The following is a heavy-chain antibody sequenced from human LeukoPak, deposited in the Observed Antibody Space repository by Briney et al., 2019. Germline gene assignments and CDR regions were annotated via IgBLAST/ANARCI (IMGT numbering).Heavy chain of an antibody. V-gene: IGHV3-48*01. Sequence: GGSLRLSCEASGFRFSDYSMNWVRQTPGKGLQWISYISSSDSTTYYADSVKGRFTISRDNSKNTLYLQMNSLRAEDTAVYYCARPESGYSGPNGDYWGQGTLVTVSS. CDR2: ISSSDSTT. CDR3: ARPESGYSGPNGDY. J-gene: IGHJ4*02. D-gene: IGHD5-12*01. CDR1: GFRFSDYS.